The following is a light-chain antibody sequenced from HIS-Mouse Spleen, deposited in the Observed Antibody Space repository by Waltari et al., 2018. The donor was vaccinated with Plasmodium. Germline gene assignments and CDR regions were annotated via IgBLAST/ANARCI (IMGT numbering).Light chain of an antibody. CDR3: SSYAGSNNLV. CDR2: EVS. CDR1: SSDVVGYHS. V-gene: IGLV2-8*01. Sequence: QSALTQPPSASGSPGQSVTISCTGPSSDVVGYHSVSWYQQHPGKAPKLMMYEVSKRPSGVPDRFSGSKSGNTASLTVSGLQAEDEADYYCSSYAGSNNLVFGGGTKLTVL. J-gene: IGLJ2*01.